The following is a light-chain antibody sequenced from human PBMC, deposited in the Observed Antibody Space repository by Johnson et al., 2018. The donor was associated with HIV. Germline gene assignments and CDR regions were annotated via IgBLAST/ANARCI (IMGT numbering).Light chain of an antibody. V-gene: IGLV1-51*02. J-gene: IGLJ1*01. Sequence: QSVLTQPPSVSAAPGQKVTISCSGSSSNIGNNYVSWYQQLPGAAPKLLIYENNPRPSGIPDRFSGSKSGPSATLAIPRLPTGDEADYYCGTWDISLSAGGVFGPGTKVTGL. CDR1: SSNIGNNY. CDR2: ENN. CDR3: GTWDISLSAGGV.